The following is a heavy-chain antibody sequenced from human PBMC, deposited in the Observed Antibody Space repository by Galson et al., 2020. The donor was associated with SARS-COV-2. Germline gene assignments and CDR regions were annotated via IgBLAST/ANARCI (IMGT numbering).Heavy chain of an antibody. CDR3: ARVTVFGVAHDAFDI. CDR1: GGSISSSRHY. Sequence: SETLSLTCTVSGGSISSSRHYWGWIRQPPGQGLEWIGSISYSGDTFDNPSLKSRVTVSVDTSKNQFYLKMTSVTAADTAKYYCARVTVFGVAHDAFDIWGQGTMVTVSS. CDR2: ISYSGDT. D-gene: IGHD3-3*01. V-gene: IGHV4-39*07. J-gene: IGHJ3*02.